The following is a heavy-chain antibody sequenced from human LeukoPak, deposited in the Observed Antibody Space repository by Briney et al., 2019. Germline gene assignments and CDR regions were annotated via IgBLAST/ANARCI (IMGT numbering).Heavy chain of an antibody. J-gene: IGHJ4*02. CDR1: GFTFSSYG. V-gene: IGHV3-30*02. CDR2: IRYDGSNK. CDR3: AKKGPPPYSSSWFASDY. Sequence: GGSLRLSCAASGFTFSSYGMHWVRQAPGKGLEWVAFIRYDGSNKYYADSVKGRFTISRDNSKSTLYLQMNSLRAEDTAVYYCAKKGPPPYSSSWFASDYWGQGTLVTVSS. D-gene: IGHD6-13*01.